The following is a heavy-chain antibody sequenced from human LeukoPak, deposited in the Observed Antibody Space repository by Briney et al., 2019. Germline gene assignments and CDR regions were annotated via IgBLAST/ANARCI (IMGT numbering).Heavy chain of an antibody. V-gene: IGHV3-21*01. CDR1: GFTFSTST. J-gene: IGHJ4*02. CDR2: IGSTSRDK. Sequence: GGSLRLSYAASGFTFSTSTMNWVRQAPGEGLEWVSSIGSTSRDKYFVGSVRGRFTISRDNAKNSLYLEMNTLRADDTAVYYCVRGDYRDYWGQGTLVTVSS. D-gene: IGHD5-12*01. CDR3: VRGDYRDY.